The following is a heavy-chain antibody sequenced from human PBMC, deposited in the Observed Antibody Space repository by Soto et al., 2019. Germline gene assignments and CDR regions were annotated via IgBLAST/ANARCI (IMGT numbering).Heavy chain of an antibody. CDR3: ARDNWNSY. V-gene: IGHV3-74*01. D-gene: IGHD1-7*01. CDR1: GFTFSSYW. Sequence: EVQLVESGGGLVQPGGSVRLSCAASGFTFSSYWMHWVRQAPGKGLMWVSRIQNDGSTTNYADSVKGRFTISSDNAKNTLYLQMSSLRVEDTAVYYCARDNWNSYWGQGTLVTVSS. J-gene: IGHJ4*01. CDR2: IQNDGSTT.